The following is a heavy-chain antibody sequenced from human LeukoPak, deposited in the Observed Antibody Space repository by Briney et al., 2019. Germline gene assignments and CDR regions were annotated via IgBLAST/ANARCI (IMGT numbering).Heavy chain of an antibody. Sequence: PGGSLRLSCAASGFTFSSYGMHWVRQAPGKGLEWVAVISYDGSNKYYADSVKGRLTISRDNSKNTLYLQMNSLRAEDTAVYYCAKDREWELLWTLDYWGQGTLVTVSS. CDR1: GFTFSSYG. V-gene: IGHV3-30*18. D-gene: IGHD1-26*01. CDR3: AKDREWELLWTLDY. J-gene: IGHJ4*02. CDR2: ISYDGSNK.